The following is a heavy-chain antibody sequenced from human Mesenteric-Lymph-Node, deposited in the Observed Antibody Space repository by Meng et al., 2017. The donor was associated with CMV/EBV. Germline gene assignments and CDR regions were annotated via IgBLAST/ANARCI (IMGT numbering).Heavy chain of an antibody. V-gene: IGHV4-34*01. CDR1: GASSSGYY. Sequence: SQTLSPTCAVYGASSSGYYWSWIRQPPGKGREWFGAINQRGSTNNNPSLKSRVTISVDMSKNQLSLKLSSVTAADTAVYYCARVSVVVPAAKPFHFYFYGMDVWGQGTTVTVSS. D-gene: IGHD2-2*01. J-gene: IGHJ6*02. CDR2: INQRGST. CDR3: ARVSVVVPAAKPFHFYFYGMDV.